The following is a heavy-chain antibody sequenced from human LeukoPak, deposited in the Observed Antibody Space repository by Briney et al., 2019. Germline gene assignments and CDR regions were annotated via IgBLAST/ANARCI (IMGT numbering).Heavy chain of an antibody. J-gene: IGHJ4*02. V-gene: IGHV3-23*01. CDR1: GFTFRSYA. CDR3: AKSWPDAALKVDY. Sequence: GGSLRLSCAASGFTFRSYAMSWVRQAPGKGLEWVSIIRGSTGSTNYADSVKGRFTISRDNSKNTLYLQMNSLRAEDTAVYYCAKSWPDAALKVDYWGQGTLVTVSS. CDR2: IRGSTGST. D-gene: IGHD3-3*02.